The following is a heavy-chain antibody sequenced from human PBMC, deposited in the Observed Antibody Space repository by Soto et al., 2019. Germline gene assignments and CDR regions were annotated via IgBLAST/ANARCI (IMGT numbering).Heavy chain of an antibody. CDR1: GFIFSDFG. Sequence: PGGSLRLSCAASGFIFSDFGMHWVRHAPGKGLEWVAVIWSDGSIKYYADSVKGRFSISRDNDNDTLYLRMDSLRADDTAVYYCARGNIKTFGVLITIPFDYWGQGTLVTVSS. CDR3: ARGNIKTFGVLITIPFDY. J-gene: IGHJ4*02. D-gene: IGHD3-3*01. V-gene: IGHV3-33*01. CDR2: IWSDGSIK.